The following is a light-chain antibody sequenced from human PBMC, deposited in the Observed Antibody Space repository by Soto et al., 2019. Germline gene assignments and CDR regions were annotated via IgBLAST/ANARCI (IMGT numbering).Light chain of an antibody. J-gene: IGKJ1*01. CDR3: QQYSSYST. CDR1: QSISSW. Sequence: DIQMTQSPSTLSASVGDRVTITCRASQSISSWLAWYQQKPGKAPKLLIYKASSLDRGVPSRFSGSGSGTEFTLTISSLQPDDFSTYYCQQYSSYSTFGQGTKVEIE. V-gene: IGKV1-5*03. CDR2: KAS.